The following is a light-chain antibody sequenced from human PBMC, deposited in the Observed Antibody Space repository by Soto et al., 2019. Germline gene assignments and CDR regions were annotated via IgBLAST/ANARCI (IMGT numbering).Light chain of an antibody. Sequence: DIQMTQSPSTLSASVGDRVTITCRASQSISSWLAWYQQKPGKAPKLLIYDASSLESGVPSRFSGSGSGTEFTLTXSXLQPXDFATYYCQQYNSYSTFGQGTKVEIK. CDR2: DAS. J-gene: IGKJ1*01. CDR3: QQYNSYST. V-gene: IGKV1-5*01. CDR1: QSISSW.